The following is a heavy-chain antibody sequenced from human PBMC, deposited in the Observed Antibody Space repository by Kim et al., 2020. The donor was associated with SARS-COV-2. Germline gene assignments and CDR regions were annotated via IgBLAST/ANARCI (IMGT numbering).Heavy chain of an antibody. J-gene: IGHJ4*02. D-gene: IGHD6-19*01. V-gene: IGHV4-31*02. CDR3: ARLHSSGWYADY. Sequence: SNPSLKSRVTISVDTSKNQFSLKLSSVTSADTTVYYCARLHSSGWYADYWGQGTLVTVSS.